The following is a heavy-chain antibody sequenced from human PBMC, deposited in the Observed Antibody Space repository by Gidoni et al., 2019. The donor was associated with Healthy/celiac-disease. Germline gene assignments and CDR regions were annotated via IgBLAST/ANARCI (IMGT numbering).Heavy chain of an antibody. Sequence: EVQLVQSGAEVKQPGATVKISCKVSGYTFTDYYMHWVQQAPGKGLEWMGLVDPEDGETIYAEKFQGRVTITADTSTDTAYMELSSLRSEDTAVYYCATSIRVAGTRRYYYYGMDVWGQGTTVTVSS. J-gene: IGHJ6*02. V-gene: IGHV1-69-2*01. CDR3: ATSIRVAGTRRYYYYGMDV. CDR2: VDPEDGET. CDR1: GYTFTDYY. D-gene: IGHD6-19*01.